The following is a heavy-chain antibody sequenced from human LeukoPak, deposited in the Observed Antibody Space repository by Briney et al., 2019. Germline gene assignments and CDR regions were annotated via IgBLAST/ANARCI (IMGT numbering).Heavy chain of an antibody. J-gene: IGHJ4*02. CDR3: AKDLRSSADSKMGAADY. CDR1: GFNFHDYG. D-gene: IGHD1-26*01. V-gene: IGHV3-20*04. CDR2: INWNGGST. Sequence: GGSLRLSCAASGFNFHDYGMSWVRQAPGKGLEWVSSINWNGGSTGYADSVKGRFTISRDSSKNTLYLQMNSLRAEDTAVYYCAKDLRSSADSKMGAADYWGQGTLVTVSS.